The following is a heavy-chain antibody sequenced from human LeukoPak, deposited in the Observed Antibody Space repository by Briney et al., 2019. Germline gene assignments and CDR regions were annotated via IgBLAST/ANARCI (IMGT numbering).Heavy chain of an antibody. J-gene: IGHJ4*02. D-gene: IGHD2-8*02. V-gene: IGHV1-2*02. CDR1: GYTFTRYY. CDR3: ARVASLGYCAGGVCPNDY. CDR2: INPNSGGT. Sequence: GASVKVSCKASGYTFTRYYMHWVRQAPGQGLEWMGWINPNSGGTNYAQNFQGRVTMNRDTSISTAYMELSGLRSDDTAVYYCARVASLGYCAGGVCPNDYWGQGTLVTVSS.